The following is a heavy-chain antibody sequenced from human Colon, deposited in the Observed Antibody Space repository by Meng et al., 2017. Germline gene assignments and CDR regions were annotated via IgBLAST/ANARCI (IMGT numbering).Heavy chain of an antibody. CDR1: GFIFSSYS. CDR3: ARESTYYYDSSVYCFDY. CDR2: ISSSSSYI. V-gene: IGHV3-21*01. Sequence: GESLKISCAASGFIFSSYSMNWVRQAPGKGLEWVASISSSSSYIYYADSVKGRFTISRDNAKNSLYLQMNSLRAEDTAVYYCARESTYYYDSSVYCFDYWGQGTLVTVSS. D-gene: IGHD3-22*01. J-gene: IGHJ4*02.